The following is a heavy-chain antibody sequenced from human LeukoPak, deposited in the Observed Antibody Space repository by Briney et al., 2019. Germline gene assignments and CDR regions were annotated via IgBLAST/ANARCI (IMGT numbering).Heavy chain of an antibody. CDR3: AKEGYSSGWYPHDY. V-gene: IGHV3-30-3*01. CDR2: ISYDGTNK. Sequence: GRSLRLSCAVSGFTFSDYAIHWVRQAPGKGLEWVAVISYDGTNKYYADSVKDRFTISRDNSKNTLYLQMNSLRAEDTAVYYCAKEGYSSGWYPHDYWGQGTLVTVSS. CDR1: GFTFSDYA. J-gene: IGHJ4*02. D-gene: IGHD6-19*01.